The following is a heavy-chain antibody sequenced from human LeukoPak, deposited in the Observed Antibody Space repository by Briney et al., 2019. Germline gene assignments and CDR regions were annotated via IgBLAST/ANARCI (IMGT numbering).Heavy chain of an antibody. J-gene: IGHJ4*02. V-gene: IGHV3-74*01. CDR1: GFTFSSYW. Sequence: GGSLRLSCAASGFTFSSYWMHWVRQAPGKGLVWVSRINSDGSSTSYADSVKGRFTISRDNAKNSLYLQMNSLRAEDTALYYCAKDAYDSSGNVDYWGQGTLVTVSS. CDR2: INSDGSST. CDR3: AKDAYDSSGNVDY. D-gene: IGHD3-22*01.